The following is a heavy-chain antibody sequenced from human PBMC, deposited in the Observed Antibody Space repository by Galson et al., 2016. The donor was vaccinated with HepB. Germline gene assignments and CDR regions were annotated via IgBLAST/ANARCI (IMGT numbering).Heavy chain of an antibody. CDR2: IAYDGGNT. J-gene: IGHJ5*01. Sequence: SLRLSCAASGFTFSDFAIHWVRQAPGKGLKWVALIAYDGGNTYYADSMKGRFIISRDNANNSLYLQMNSLRAEDTAIYFWVRDRDCSGNKCYYTRFDSWGQGTPVTVSS. D-gene: IGHD2-15*01. CDR3: VRDRDCSGNKCYYTRFDS. V-gene: IGHV3-30-3*01. CDR1: GFTFSDFA.